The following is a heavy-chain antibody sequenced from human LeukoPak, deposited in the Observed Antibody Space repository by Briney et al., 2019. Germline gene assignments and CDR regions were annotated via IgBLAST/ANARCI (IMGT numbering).Heavy chain of an antibody. CDR2: IYYTGT. CDR1: GGSISTNSYY. Sequence: SETLSLTCTVSGGSISTNSYYWGWIRQPPGKGLEWIGYIYYTGTSYNPSLKSRVTISADTSKNQFSLKLISVTAADTAVYYCASRKLGNDYWGQGTLVTVSS. J-gene: IGHJ4*02. V-gene: IGHV4-61*05. CDR3: ASRKLGNDY. D-gene: IGHD7-27*01.